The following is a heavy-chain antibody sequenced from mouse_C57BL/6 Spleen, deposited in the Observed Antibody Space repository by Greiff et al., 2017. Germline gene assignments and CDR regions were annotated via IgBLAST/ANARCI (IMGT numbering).Heavy chain of an antibody. CDR1: GFTFSSYG. V-gene: IGHV5-6*01. CDR3: ARQDDGYYYAMDY. CDR2: ISSGGSYT. J-gene: IGHJ4*01. D-gene: IGHD2-3*01. Sequence: EVQLQESGGDLVKPGGSLKLSCAASGFTFSSYGMSWVRQTPDKRLEWVATISSGGSYTYYPDSVKGRFTISRDNAKNTLYLQMSSLKSEDTAMYYCARQDDGYYYAMDYWGQGTSVTVSS.